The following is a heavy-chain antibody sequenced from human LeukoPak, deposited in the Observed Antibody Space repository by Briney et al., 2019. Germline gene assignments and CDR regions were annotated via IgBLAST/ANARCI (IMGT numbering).Heavy chain of an antibody. D-gene: IGHD1-26*01. CDR1: GFTFSDYY. Sequence: GGSLRLSCAASGFTFSDYYMSWVRQAPGKGLEWVSAISGSGGSTYYADSVKGRFTISRDNSKNTLYLQMNSLRAEDTAVYYCAKEVLVGATVPYYFDYWGQGTLVTVSS. CDR2: ISGSGGST. J-gene: IGHJ4*02. CDR3: AKEVLVGATVPYYFDY. V-gene: IGHV3-23*01.